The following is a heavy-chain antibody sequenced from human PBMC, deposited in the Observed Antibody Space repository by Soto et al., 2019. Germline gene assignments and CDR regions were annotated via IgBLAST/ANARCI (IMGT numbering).Heavy chain of an antibody. J-gene: IGHJ4*02. V-gene: IGHV4-61*01. Sequence: SETLSLTCTVSGGSVSSGSYYWSWIRQPPGKGLEWIGYIYYSGSTNYNPSLKSRVTISVDTSKNQFSLRLSSVTAADTAVYYCARDRGARLYYYGSGSYYTLFDYWGQGTLVTVSS. CDR1: GGSVSSGSYY. CDR3: ARDRGARLYYYGSGSYYTLFDY. CDR2: IYYSGST. D-gene: IGHD3-10*01.